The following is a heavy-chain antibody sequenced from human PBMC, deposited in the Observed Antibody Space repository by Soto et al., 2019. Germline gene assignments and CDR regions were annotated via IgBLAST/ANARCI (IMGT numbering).Heavy chain of an antibody. D-gene: IGHD3-10*01. CDR3: ARHDLTMANVLD. V-gene: IGHV4-39*01. J-gene: IGHJ4*02. Sequence: QLQLQESGPGLVKPSETLSLTCTVSGGSISSSSYYWGWIRQPPGKGLEWIGSIYYSGSTYYNPSLKSRVTISVDTSKNQFSLKLSSVTAADTAVYYCARHDLTMANVLDWGQGTLVTVSS. CDR2: IYYSGST. CDR1: GGSISSSSYY.